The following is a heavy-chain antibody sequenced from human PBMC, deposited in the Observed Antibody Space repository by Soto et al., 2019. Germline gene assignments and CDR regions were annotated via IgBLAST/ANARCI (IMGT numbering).Heavy chain of an antibody. CDR3: ARVPRGDTPVDYYYGMDV. Sequence: QVQLVQSGAEVKKPGSSVKVSCKASGGTFSSYAISWVRQAPGQGLEWMGGIIPIFGTANYAQKFQGRVTITADESTSTAYMELSSLRSEDAAVYYCARVPRGDTPVDYYYGMDVWGQGTPVTVSS. CDR2: IIPIFGTA. J-gene: IGHJ6*02. D-gene: IGHD2-21*01. CDR1: GGTFSSYA. V-gene: IGHV1-69*12.